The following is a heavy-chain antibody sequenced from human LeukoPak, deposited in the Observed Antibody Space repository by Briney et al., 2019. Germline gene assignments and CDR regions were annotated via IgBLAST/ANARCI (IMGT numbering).Heavy chain of an antibody. CDR3: ARVAEYSSSWYFVSYYYMDV. V-gene: IGHV1-69*05. CDR1: GGTFSSYA. D-gene: IGHD6-13*01. Sequence: GSSVKVSCKASGGTFSSYAISWVRQAPGQGLGWMGGIIPIFGTANYAQKFQGRVTITTDESTSTAYMELSSLRSEDTAVYYCARVAEYSSSWYFVSYYYMDVWGKGTTVTVSS. J-gene: IGHJ6*03. CDR2: IIPIFGTA.